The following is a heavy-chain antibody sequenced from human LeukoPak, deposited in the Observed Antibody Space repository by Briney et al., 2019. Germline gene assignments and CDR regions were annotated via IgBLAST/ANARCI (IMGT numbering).Heavy chain of an antibody. CDR1: GGSISSYY. J-gene: IGHJ5*02. Sequence: ASETLSLTCTVSGGSISSYYWSWIRQPPGKGLEWIGYIYYSGSTNYNPSLKSRVTISVDTSKNQFSLKLSSVTAADTAVYYCAREDRITVTTNWFDPWGQGTLVTVSS. CDR3: AREDRITVTTNWFDP. CDR2: IYYSGST. V-gene: IGHV4-59*12. D-gene: IGHD4-17*01.